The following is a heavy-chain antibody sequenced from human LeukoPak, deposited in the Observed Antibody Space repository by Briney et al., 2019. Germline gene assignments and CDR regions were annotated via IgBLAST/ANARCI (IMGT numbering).Heavy chain of an antibody. CDR1: GFTFSSYS. CDR2: ISSSSSTI. Sequence: GGSLRLSCAASGFTFSSYSMNWVRQAPGKGLEWVSYISSSSSTIYYADSVKGRFTISRDNSRNTLYLQMNSLRAEDTAVYYCAKGGDSSGYYRLDYWGQGTLVTVSS. CDR3: AKGGDSSGYYRLDY. V-gene: IGHV3-48*01. J-gene: IGHJ4*02. D-gene: IGHD3-22*01.